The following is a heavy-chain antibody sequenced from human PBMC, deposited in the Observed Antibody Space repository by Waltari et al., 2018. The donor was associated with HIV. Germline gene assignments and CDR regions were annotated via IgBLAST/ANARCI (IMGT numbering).Heavy chain of an antibody. Sequence: QVQLVESGGVVVQPGRSLRLSSAASGFTFRNYDLHWARQAPGKGVEWVAVISFDGSNQYYADSVRGRFTISRDNSKKKVFLQMNSLRLDDSALYYCATGQQVWETWSQLDYWGQGTLVIVSS. D-gene: IGHD1-1*01. CDR1: GFTFRNYD. V-gene: IGHV3-30*03. CDR2: ISFDGSNQ. CDR3: ATGQQVWETWSQLDY. J-gene: IGHJ4*02.